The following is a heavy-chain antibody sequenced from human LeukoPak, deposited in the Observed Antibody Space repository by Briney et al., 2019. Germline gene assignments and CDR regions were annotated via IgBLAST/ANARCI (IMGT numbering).Heavy chain of an antibody. V-gene: IGHV4-34*01. Sequence: KPSETLSLTCAVYGGSFSGYYWSWIRQPPGKGLEWIGEINHSGSTNYNPSLKSRVTISVDTSKNQFSLKLSSVTAADTAVYYCARTRKGVYPRFDYWGQGTLVTVSS. CDR2: INHSGST. CDR1: GGSFSGYY. J-gene: IGHJ4*02. D-gene: IGHD5/OR15-5a*01. CDR3: ARTRKGVYPRFDY.